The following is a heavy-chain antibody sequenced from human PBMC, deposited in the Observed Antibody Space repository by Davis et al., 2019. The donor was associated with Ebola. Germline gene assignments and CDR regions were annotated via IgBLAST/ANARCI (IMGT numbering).Heavy chain of an antibody. J-gene: IGHJ4*02. D-gene: IGHD2-15*01. V-gene: IGHV3-23*01. CDR3: AKTTYRTNDIVVVVGFDY. CDR1: GFTFSDYY. CDR2: ISSSGSGGST. Sequence: GGSLRLSCAASGFTFSDYYMSWIRQAPGKGLEWVSYISSSGSGGSTYYADSVKGRFTISRDNSKNTLYLQMNSLRAEDTAVYYCAKTTYRTNDIVVVVGFDYWGQGTLVTVSS.